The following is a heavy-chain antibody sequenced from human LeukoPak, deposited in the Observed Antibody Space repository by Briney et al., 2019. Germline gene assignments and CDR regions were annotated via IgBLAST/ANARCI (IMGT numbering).Heavy chain of an antibody. J-gene: IGHJ4*02. D-gene: IGHD3-10*01. CDR2: TYYRSKWYN. Sequence: SQTLSLTCAISGDSVSSNSAAWNWIRQSPSRGLEWLGRTYYRSKWYNDYAVSVKSRITINPDTSKNQFSLQLNSVTPEDTAVYYCARDPQAITMVRGVIRAFDYWGQGTLVTVSS. CDR1: GDSVSSNSAA. CDR3: ARDPQAITMVRGVIRAFDY. V-gene: IGHV6-1*01.